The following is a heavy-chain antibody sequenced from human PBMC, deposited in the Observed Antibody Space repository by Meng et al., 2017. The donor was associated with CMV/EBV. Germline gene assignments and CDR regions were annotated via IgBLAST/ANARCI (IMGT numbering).Heavy chain of an antibody. CDR3: ARGVVTMIVVYDP. D-gene: IGHD3-22*01. V-gene: IGHV4-34*01. CDR2: INHSGST. J-gene: IGHJ5*02. Sequence: QLPLQQWGVGLLQPSEALSLTCAVYGGSFSGYYWSWIRQPPGRGLEWIGEINHSGSTYYHPSLKSRVTISVDTSKNQFSLKLSSVTAADTAVYYCARGVVTMIVVYDPWGQGTLVTVSS. CDR1: GGSFSGYY.